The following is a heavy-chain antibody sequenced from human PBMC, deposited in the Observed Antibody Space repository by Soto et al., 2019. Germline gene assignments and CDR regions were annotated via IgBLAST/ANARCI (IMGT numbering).Heavy chain of an antibody. CDR3: ANDRGGRAIFGVVIIDGIDV. CDR1: GFTFSSYT. CDR2: ITSSGGTT. D-gene: IGHD3-3*01. Sequence: EVQLLESGGGLVPPGGSLRLSCAASGFTFSSYTMNWVRQAPGKGLEWVSAITSSGGTTYYADSVKGRFTVSRDNSENTLSLQMNSLRAEDTAEYYCANDRGGRAIFGVVIIDGIDVWGQGTTVTVSS. J-gene: IGHJ6*02. V-gene: IGHV3-23*01.